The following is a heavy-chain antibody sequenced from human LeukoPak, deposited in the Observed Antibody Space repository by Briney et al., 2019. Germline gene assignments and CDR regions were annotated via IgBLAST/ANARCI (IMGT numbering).Heavy chain of an antibody. CDR2: INPSGGST. CDR1: GGTFSSYA. Sequence: ASVKVSCKASGGTFSSYAISWVRQAPGQGLEWMGIINPSGGSTSYAQKFQGRVTMTRDTSTSTVYMELSSLRSEDTAVYYCARDEPGPEDDYWGQGTLVTVSS. V-gene: IGHV1-46*01. CDR3: ARDEPGPEDDY. J-gene: IGHJ4*02.